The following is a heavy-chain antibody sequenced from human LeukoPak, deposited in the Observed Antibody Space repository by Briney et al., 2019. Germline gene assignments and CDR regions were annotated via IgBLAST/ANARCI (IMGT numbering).Heavy chain of an antibody. J-gene: IGHJ5*02. CDR2: MNPNSGGT. CDR1: GYTFTSYD. Sequence: ASVKVSCKASGYTFTSYDIHWVRQATGQGLEWMGWMNPNSGGTNYAQKFQGRVTMTRDTSISTAYMELSRLRSDDTAVYYCARDWVPYCSSTSCYSGSVDPWGQGTLVTVSS. CDR3: ARDWVPYCSSTSCYSGSVDP. V-gene: IGHV1-2*02. D-gene: IGHD2-2*02.